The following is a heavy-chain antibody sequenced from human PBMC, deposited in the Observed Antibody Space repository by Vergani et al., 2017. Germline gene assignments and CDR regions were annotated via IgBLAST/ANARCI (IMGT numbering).Heavy chain of an antibody. D-gene: IGHD3-22*01. J-gene: IGHJ5*02. CDR2: IDPSASYT. CDR3: ARVGWSYYDSSGYYYAPGGWFDP. CDR1: GYSFTSYW. V-gene: IGHV5-10-1*03. Sequence: EVQLVQSGAEVKKPGESLRISCKGSGYSFTSYWISWVRQMPGNGLEWMGRIDPSASYTNYSPSFQGHVTISADTSISTAYLQWSSLKASDTAMYYCARVGWSYYDSSGYYYAPGGWFDPWGQGTLVTVSS.